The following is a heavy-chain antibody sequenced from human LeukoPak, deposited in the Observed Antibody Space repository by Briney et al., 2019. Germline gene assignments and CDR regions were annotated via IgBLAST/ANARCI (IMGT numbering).Heavy chain of an antibody. CDR1: GYTFTSYA. D-gene: IGHD3-10*01. Sequence: ASVKVSCKASGYTFTSYAMNWVRQAPGQGLEWMGWINTNTGNPTYAQGFTGRFVFSLDTSVSTAYLQISSLKAEDTAVYYCARDNRPYYYGSGSYYHDAFDIWGQGTMVTVSS. CDR3: ARDNRPYYYGSGSYYHDAFDI. V-gene: IGHV7-4-1*02. J-gene: IGHJ3*02. CDR2: INTNTGNP.